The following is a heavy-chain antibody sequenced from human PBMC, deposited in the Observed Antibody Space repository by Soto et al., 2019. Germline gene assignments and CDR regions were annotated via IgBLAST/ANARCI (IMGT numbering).Heavy chain of an antibody. Sequence: PGGSLRLSCAGSGFTFSSYAMSWVRRAPGKGLEWVSAISASGGTTYYADSVRGRFTISRDNSKNTLYLQMNSLRAEDTAMYYCAKAMSGSWYHFDYWGQGTLVTVSS. CDR1: GFTFSSYA. V-gene: IGHV3-23*01. J-gene: IGHJ4*02. D-gene: IGHD6-13*01. CDR2: ISASGGTT. CDR3: AKAMSGSWYHFDY.